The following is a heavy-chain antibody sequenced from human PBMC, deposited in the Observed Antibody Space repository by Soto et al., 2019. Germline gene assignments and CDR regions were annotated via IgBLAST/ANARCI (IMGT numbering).Heavy chain of an antibody. CDR1: GFSFISFA. J-gene: IGHJ4*02. D-gene: IGHD5-18*01. V-gene: IGHV3-48*03. CDR2: ISDDGASI. Sequence: GGSLRLSCEASGFSFISFAINFFRQAPGRGLEWVSYISDDGASIYYADSLKGRFTISRDNAKNSLSLQMNNLRAEDTAVYYCARENSVQAWLHHFDHWGLGTLVTV. CDR3: ARENSVQAWLHHFDH.